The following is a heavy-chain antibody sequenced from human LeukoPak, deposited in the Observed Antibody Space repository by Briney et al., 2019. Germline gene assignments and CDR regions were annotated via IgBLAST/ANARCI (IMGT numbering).Heavy chain of an antibody. V-gene: IGHV3-23*01. Sequence: PGGYLRLSCAASGFTFSSYAMSWVRQAPGKGLEWVSAISGSGGSTYYADSVKGRFTISRDNSKNTLYLQMNSLRAEDTAVYYCAKRYSSSWYRDDAFDIWGQGTMVTVSS. CDR1: GFTFSSYA. J-gene: IGHJ3*02. CDR2: ISGSGGST. D-gene: IGHD6-13*01. CDR3: AKRYSSSWYRDDAFDI.